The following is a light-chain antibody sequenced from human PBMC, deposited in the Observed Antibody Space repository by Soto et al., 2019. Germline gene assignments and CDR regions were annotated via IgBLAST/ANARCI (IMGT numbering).Light chain of an antibody. J-gene: IGKJ1*01. CDR2: KAS. V-gene: IGKV1-5*03. CDR3: QQYNSYST. CDR1: QSISSW. Sequence: DIQMTHSPSTLSASVGDRVTITCRASQSISSWLAWYQQKPGKAPKLMIYKASSLESGVPSRFSGSGSGTAFTLTISSLQPDDFATYYCQQYNSYSTFGQGTKVEIK.